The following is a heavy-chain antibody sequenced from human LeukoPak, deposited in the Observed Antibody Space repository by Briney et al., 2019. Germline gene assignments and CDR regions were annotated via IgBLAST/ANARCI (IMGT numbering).Heavy chain of an antibody. V-gene: IGHV4-39*07. D-gene: IGHD6-13*01. CDR1: GGSISSSSYY. Sequence: SETLSLTCTVSGGSISSSSYYWGWLRPPPGKGLEWIGEINHSGSTNYNPSLKSRVTISVDTSKNQFSLKLSSVTAADTAVYYCARLEPIAAAGSYWGQGTLVTVSS. CDR3: ARLEPIAAAGSY. CDR2: INHSGST. J-gene: IGHJ4*02.